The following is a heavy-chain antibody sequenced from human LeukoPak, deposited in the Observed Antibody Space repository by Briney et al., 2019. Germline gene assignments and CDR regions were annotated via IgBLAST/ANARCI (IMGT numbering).Heavy chain of an antibody. CDR3: VVILVPGGVWHFDL. J-gene: IGHJ2*01. CDR2: ISWNSGSI. Sequence: GGSLRLSCAASGFIFDDYAMHWVRQAPGKGLEWVSGISWNSGSIGYADSVKDRFTITRDDSRDTLYLQMNSLRAEDTAVYYCVVILVPGGVWHFDLWGRGTLVTVSS. CDR1: GFIFDDYA. D-gene: IGHD2-2*01. V-gene: IGHV3-9*01.